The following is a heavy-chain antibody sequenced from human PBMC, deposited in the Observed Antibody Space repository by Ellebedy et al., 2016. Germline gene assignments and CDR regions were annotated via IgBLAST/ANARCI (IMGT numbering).Heavy chain of an antibody. CDR1: GGSISSYY. CDR3: ARHEWHSELVS. CDR2: IHYSGNT. V-gene: IGHV4-59*08. Sequence: SETLSLTCTVSGGSISSYYWSWIRQPPGKGLEWVGYIHYSGNTNYNPSLKGRVTISVDTSKNQFSLKLSSVTAADTAVYYCARHEWHSELVSWGQGTLVTVSS. D-gene: IGHD3-3*01. J-gene: IGHJ4*02.